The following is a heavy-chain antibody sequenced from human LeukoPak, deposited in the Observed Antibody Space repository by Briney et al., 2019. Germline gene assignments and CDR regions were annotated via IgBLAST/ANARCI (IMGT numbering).Heavy chain of an antibody. CDR2: IYYSGST. D-gene: IGHD3-22*01. CDR1: GGSISSGDYY. Sequence: TRSLTCTVSGGSISSGDYYWSWIRQPPGKGLEWIGYIYYSGSTYYNPSLKSRVTISVDTSKNQFSLKLSSVTAADTAVYYCARDPFPHAINYYDSSGYPWGQGTLVTVSS. CDR3: ARDPFPHAINYYDSSGYP. V-gene: IGHV4-30-4*08. J-gene: IGHJ5*02.